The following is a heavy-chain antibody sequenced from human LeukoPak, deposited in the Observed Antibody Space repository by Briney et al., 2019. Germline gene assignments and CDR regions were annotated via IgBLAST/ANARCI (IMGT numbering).Heavy chain of an antibody. J-gene: IGHJ6*02. CDR2: ISGSVGST. V-gene: IGHV3-23*01. CDR1: GFTFSSYA. D-gene: IGHD3-3*01. CDR3: AKAVDDFWSGYYRYYGMDV. Sequence: GGSLRLSCAASGFTFSSYAMSWVRQAPGKGLEWVSAISGSVGSTYYADSVKGRFTISRDNSKNTLYLQMNSLRAEDTAVYYCAKAVDDFWSGYYRYYGMDVWGQGTTVTVSS.